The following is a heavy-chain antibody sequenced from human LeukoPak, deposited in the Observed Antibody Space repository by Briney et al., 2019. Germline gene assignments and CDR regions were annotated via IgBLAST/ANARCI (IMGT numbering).Heavy chain of an antibody. Sequence: PSETLSLTCAVYGGSFSGYYWSWIRQPPGKGPEWIGEINHSGSTNYNPSLKSRVTISVDTSKNQFSLKLSSVTAADTAVYYCARAGNPYTGYSSSWYYYYYMDVWGKGTTVSVS. CDR3: ARAGNPYTGYSSSWYYYYYMDV. J-gene: IGHJ6*03. D-gene: IGHD6-13*01. V-gene: IGHV4-34*01. CDR2: INHSGST. CDR1: GGSFSGYY.